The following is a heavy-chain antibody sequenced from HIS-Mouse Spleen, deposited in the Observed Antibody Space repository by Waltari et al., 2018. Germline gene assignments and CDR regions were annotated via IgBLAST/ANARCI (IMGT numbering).Heavy chain of an antibody. CDR1: GYTFTGYY. V-gene: IGHV1-2*02. J-gene: IGHJ3*02. Sequence: QVQLVQSGAEVKKPGASVKVSCKASGYTFTGYYMHWVRQAPGQGLEWMGWINTKSGGTNYAQKFQGRGTMTRDTSISTAYMELSRLRSDDTAVYYCARVGLGIAFDIWGQGTMVTVSS. CDR2: INTKSGGT. CDR3: ARVGLGIAFDI. D-gene: IGHD7-27*01.